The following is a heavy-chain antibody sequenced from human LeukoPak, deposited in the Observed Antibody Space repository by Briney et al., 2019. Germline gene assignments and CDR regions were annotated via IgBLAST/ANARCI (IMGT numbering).Heavy chain of an antibody. J-gene: IGHJ4*02. CDR3: AREGRYSGSYWWAFDY. CDR2: INPSGGST. Sequence: ASVKVSCKASGYTFTSYYMHWVRQAPGQGLEWMGIINPSGGSTSYAQKFQGRATMTRDTSTSTVYMELRSLRSDDTAVYYCAREGRYSGSYWWAFDYWGQGTLVTVSS. V-gene: IGHV1-46*01. CDR1: GYTFTSYY. D-gene: IGHD1-26*01.